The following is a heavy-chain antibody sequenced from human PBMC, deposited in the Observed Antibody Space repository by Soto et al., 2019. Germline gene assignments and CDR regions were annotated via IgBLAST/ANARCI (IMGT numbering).Heavy chain of an antibody. CDR2: IYYSGSA. CDR1: IGSITRSDYY. V-gene: IGHV4-30-4*01. J-gene: IGHJ4*02. D-gene: IGHD2-8*01. CDR3: AWGTDAYKNGF. Sequence: SETLSLTCTVSIGSITRSDYYWSWIRQPPGKGLEWIGYIYYSGSAYYNPSLQSRVVISVDPSKNHVSLNLNSVTAADTAVYFCAWGTDAYKNGFWGLGTLVIVSS.